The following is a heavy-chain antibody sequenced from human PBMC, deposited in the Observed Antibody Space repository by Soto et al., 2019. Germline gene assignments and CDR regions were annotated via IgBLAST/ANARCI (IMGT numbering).Heavy chain of an antibody. Sequence: ASVKVSCKTSGYSFTKYGLHWVRQAPGQRLEWMGWINPGNGDTKYSQKFQGRVTITRDTSATTAYMELSSLRSEDSAVFYCARTDCSSTSCYDYYYYGMDVWGQGTTVTVSS. CDR3: ARTDCSSTSCYDYYYYGMDV. D-gene: IGHD2-2*01. V-gene: IGHV1-3*01. J-gene: IGHJ6*02. CDR1: GYSFTKYG. CDR2: INPGNGDT.